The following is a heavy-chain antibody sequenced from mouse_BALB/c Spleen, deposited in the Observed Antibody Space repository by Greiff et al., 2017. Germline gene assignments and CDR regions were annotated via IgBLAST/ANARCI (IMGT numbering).Heavy chain of an antibody. CDR1: GYSITSDYA. CDR3: ARGLEAMDY. CDR2: ISYSGST. V-gene: IGHV3-2*02. Sequence: EVKLQESGPGLVKPSQSLSLTCTVTGYSITSDYAWNWIRQFPGNKLEWMGYISYSGSTSYNPSLKSRITITRDTSKNQFFLQLNSVTTEDTATYYCARGLEAMDYWGQGTSVTVSS. J-gene: IGHJ4*01.